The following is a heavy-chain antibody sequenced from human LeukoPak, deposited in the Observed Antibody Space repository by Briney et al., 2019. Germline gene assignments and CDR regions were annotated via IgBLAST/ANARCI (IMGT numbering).Heavy chain of an antibody. CDR2: ISSSGSTI. Sequence: GGSLRLSCAASGFTFSDYYMSWIRQAPGKGLEWVSYISSSGSTIYYADSVKGRFTISRDNAKNSLYLQMNSLRAEDTAMYYCARAEFSSSPIDYWGQGTLVSVSS. CDR1: GFTFSDYY. J-gene: IGHJ4*02. V-gene: IGHV3-11*01. D-gene: IGHD6-6*01. CDR3: ARAEFSSSPIDY.